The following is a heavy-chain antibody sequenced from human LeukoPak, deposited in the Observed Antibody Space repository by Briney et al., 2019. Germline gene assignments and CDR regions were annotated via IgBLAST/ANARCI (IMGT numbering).Heavy chain of an antibody. D-gene: IGHD6-6*01. V-gene: IGHV4-30-2*01. CDR1: GDSISSDEYY. CDR2: IYHSGST. CDR3: ATYSSSSKHYFDH. Sequence: PSQTLSLTCSVSGDSISSDEYYWTWIRQPPGEGLEWIGYIYHSGSTYYNPSLKSRVTISVDKSKSQFSLKLTSVIAADTAVYYCATYSSSSKHYFDHWGQGTLVTVSS. J-gene: IGHJ4*02.